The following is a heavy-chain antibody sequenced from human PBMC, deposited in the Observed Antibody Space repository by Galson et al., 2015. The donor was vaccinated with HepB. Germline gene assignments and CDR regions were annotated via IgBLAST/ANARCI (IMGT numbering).Heavy chain of an antibody. J-gene: IGHJ4*02. D-gene: IGHD2-2*01. CDR2: ISAYNGNT. CDR1: DYTFTNFG. CDR3: ARARYSTSPPDY. V-gene: IGHV1-18*04. Sequence: SVKVSCKASDYTFTNFGISWVRQAPGQGLEWMGWISAYNGNTNYAQNLQGRVTMTTDTSTSTAYMVLRNLRSDDTAVYYCARARYSTSPPDYWGQGTLVTVSS.